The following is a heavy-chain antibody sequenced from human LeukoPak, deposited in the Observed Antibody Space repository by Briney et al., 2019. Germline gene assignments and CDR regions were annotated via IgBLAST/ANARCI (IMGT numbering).Heavy chain of an antibody. Sequence: GGSLRLSCAASGFTFSNAWMSWVRQAPGKGLEWVGRIKSETDGGTTDYAAPVEGRFTISRDDSKNTLYLQMNSLKTEDTAVYYCTTLRIVGATQEDYWGQGTLVTVSS. V-gene: IGHV3-15*01. CDR1: GFTFSNAW. D-gene: IGHD1-26*01. CDR3: TTLRIVGATQEDY. CDR2: IKSETDGGTT. J-gene: IGHJ4*02.